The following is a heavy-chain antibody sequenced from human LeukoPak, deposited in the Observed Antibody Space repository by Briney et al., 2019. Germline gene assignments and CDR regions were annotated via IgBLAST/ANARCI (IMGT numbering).Heavy chain of an antibody. V-gene: IGHV1-18*01. Sequence: ASVKVSCKASGYTFTCYGISWVRQAPGQGLEWMGWISAYNGNTNYAQKLQGRVTMTTDTSTSTAYRELRSLRSDDTAVYYCARWGGWYDIMLDAFDIWGQGTMVTVSS. D-gene: IGHD3-9*01. CDR1: GYTFTCYG. CDR3: ARWGGWYDIMLDAFDI. J-gene: IGHJ3*02. CDR2: ISAYNGNT.